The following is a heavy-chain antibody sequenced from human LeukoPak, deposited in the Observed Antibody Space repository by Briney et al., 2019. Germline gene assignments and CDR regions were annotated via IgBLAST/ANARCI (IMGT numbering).Heavy chain of an antibody. Sequence: GGSLRLSRAASGFTFSHFWMSWVRQAPGKGLEWVAYIKKTGSETYYVDSVKGRFTITRDNTRNSLFLQMYSLRAEDTAVYFCAREDGYCSGGNCYSYFDSWGQGTLVTVSS. CDR2: IKKTGSET. CDR1: GFTFSHFW. CDR3: AREDGYCSGGNCYSYFDS. J-gene: IGHJ4*02. V-gene: IGHV3-7*01. D-gene: IGHD2-15*01.